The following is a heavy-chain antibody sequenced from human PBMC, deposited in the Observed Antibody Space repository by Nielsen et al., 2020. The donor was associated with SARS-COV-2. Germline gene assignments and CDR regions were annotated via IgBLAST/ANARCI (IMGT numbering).Heavy chain of an antibody. CDR1: GFTFSSYW. CDR2: ISSDGSST. V-gene: IGHV3-74*01. D-gene: IGHD2-2*01. Sequence: GGSLRLSCAASGFTFSSYWMHWVRQAPGKGLVWVSRISSDGSSTSYADSVKGRFTISRDNAKNTLYLQMNSLRAEDTAVYYCARAVEELGYCSSTSCPFDYWGQGTLVTVSS. J-gene: IGHJ4*02. CDR3: ARAVEELGYCSSTSCPFDY.